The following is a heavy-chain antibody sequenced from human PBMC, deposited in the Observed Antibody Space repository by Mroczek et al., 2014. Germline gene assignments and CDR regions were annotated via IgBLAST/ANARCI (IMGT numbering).Heavy chain of an antibody. CDR2: IYTSGST. V-gene: IGHV4-61*02. CDR3: ARDRDYGGNEY. J-gene: IGHJ4*02. CDR1: GGSISSGSYY. Sequence: QVQLQESGPGLVKPSQTLSLTCTVSGGSISSGSYYWSWIRQPAGKGLEWIGRIYTSGSTNYNPSLKSRVTISVDTSKNQFSLKLSSVTAADTAVYYCARDRDYGGNEYWGQGTLVTVSS. D-gene: IGHD4-23*01.